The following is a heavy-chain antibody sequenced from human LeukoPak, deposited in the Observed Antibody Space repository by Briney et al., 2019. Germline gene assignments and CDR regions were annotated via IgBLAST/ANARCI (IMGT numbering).Heavy chain of an antibody. Sequence: ASVKVPCKASGGIFTSYGISWVRQAPGQGLEWMGWISAYNGNTNYAQKLQGRVTMTTDTSTSTAYMELRSLRSDDTAVYYCARPLYGTNWYFDLWGRGTLVTVSS. J-gene: IGHJ2*01. V-gene: IGHV1-18*01. CDR2: ISAYNGNT. CDR1: GGIFTSYG. CDR3: ARPLYGTNWYFDL. D-gene: IGHD4-17*01.